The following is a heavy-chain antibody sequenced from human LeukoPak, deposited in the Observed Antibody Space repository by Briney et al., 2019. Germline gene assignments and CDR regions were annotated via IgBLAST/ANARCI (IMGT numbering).Heavy chain of an antibody. CDR1: GGSISSGDYY. CDR3: AGSSTSFDAFDI. CDR2: TYYSGST. Sequence: SETLSLTCTVSGGSISSGDYYWSWIRQPPGKGLEWIGYTYYSGSTYYNPSLKSRVTISVDTSKNQFSLKLSSVTAADTAVYYCAGSSTSFDAFDIWGQGTMVTVSS. D-gene: IGHD2-2*01. V-gene: IGHV4-30-4*01. J-gene: IGHJ3*02.